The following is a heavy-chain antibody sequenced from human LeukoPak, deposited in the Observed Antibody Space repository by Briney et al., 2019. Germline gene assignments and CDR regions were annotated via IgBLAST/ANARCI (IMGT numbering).Heavy chain of an antibody. V-gene: IGHV3-7*01. CDR1: GFTFSSYW. D-gene: IGHD4-17*01. CDR3: ARELYYGDYPIDAFDI. J-gene: IGHJ3*02. Sequence: GGSLRLSCAASGFTFSSYWMSWVRQAPGKGLEWVANIKQDGSEKYYVDSVKGRFTISRDNAKNSLYLQMNSLRAEDTAVYYCARELYYGDYPIDAFDIWGQGTMVTVSS. CDR2: IKQDGSEK.